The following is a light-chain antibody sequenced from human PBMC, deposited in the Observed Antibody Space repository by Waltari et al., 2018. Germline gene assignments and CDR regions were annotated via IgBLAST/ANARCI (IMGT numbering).Light chain of an antibody. CDR2: AVS. V-gene: IGLV2-8*01. CDR3: SSYAGSNNLEV. J-gene: IGLJ2*01. CDR1: SSDVGGYNY. Sequence: QSALTQPPSASGSPGQAVTISCTGTSSDVGGYNYVSWYQQHPGKAPKLMIYAVSKRPSGVPDRFSGSTSGNTASLTVSGLQAEDEADYYGSSYAGSNNLEVFGGGTKLTVL.